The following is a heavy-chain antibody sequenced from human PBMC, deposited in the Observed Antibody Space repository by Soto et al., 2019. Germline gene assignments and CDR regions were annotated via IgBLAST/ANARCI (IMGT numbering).Heavy chain of an antibody. J-gene: IGHJ4*02. V-gene: IGHV1-2*02. D-gene: IGHD5-18*01. Sequence: ASVKVSCKASGYTFTGYYMHCVRQAPGQGLEWMGWINPNSGDTHFAQNFQGRVTMTSDTSITTAYMELSGLKSDDTAFYYCVRKNGDSAMATDLDFWGQGTLVTVSS. CDR2: INPNSGDT. CDR3: VRKNGDSAMATDLDF. CDR1: GYTFTGYY.